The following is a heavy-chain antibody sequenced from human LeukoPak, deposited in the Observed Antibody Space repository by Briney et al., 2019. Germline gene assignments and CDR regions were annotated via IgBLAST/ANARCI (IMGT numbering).Heavy chain of an antibody. D-gene: IGHD5-18*01. V-gene: IGHV3-23*01. CDR1: GMTLNSYA. CDR3: AKDILRGYSYGYSAFDM. Sequence: GGLRPSFAASGMTLNSYAMSWVRPAPGKGLEWVSNFSGSGGSTYYADPVKGRFTIYRDNSKDTVYLQMNSLRAEDTAVYHCAKDILRGYSYGYSAFDMWGQGTMVTVSS. J-gene: IGHJ3*02. CDR2: FSGSGGST.